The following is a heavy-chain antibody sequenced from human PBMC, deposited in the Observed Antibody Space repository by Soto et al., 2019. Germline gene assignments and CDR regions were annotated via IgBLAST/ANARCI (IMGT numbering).Heavy chain of an antibody. D-gene: IGHD1-26*01. CDR1: GFPFNNAW. Sequence: GGSLRLSCAASGFPFNNAWINWVRQVPGKGPEWVGRVKSKADGGSGDYAAPVKGRFVVSRDDSKDIVYLQMNSLKIEDTGVYYCTTDSRTTLPEIRFDYWGHGTQVTVSS. CDR2: VKSKADGGSG. J-gene: IGHJ4*01. CDR3: TTDSRTTLPEIRFDY. V-gene: IGHV3-15*07.